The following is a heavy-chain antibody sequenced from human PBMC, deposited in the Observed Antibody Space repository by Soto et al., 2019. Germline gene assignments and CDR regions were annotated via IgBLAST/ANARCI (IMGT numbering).Heavy chain of an antibody. V-gene: IGHV1-69*01. CDR3: ARTYYGDYAFRPPPLSYYYYGMDV. Sequence: QVQLVQSGAEVKKPGSSVKVSCKASGGTFSSYAISWVRQAPGQGLEWMGGIIPIFGTANYAQKFQGRVTITADESTSTAYMELSSLRSEDTAVYYCARTYYGDYAFRPPPLSYYYYGMDVWGQGTTVTVSS. CDR1: GGTFSSYA. J-gene: IGHJ6*02. D-gene: IGHD4-17*01. CDR2: IIPIFGTA.